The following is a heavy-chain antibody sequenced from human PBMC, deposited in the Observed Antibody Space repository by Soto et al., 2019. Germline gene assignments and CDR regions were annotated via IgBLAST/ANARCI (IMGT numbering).Heavy chain of an antibody. CDR3: ARGVITNQFDY. V-gene: IGHV3-48*01. D-gene: IGHD3-3*01. Sequence: GGFLRLSCAASGIIFSTYSMNWVRQAPGKGLEWVSYISGDSGTTIFYADSVKGRFTISRDNAENSRYLQMKSLRAEDTAVYYCARGVITNQFDYWGQGTLVTVSS. CDR1: GIIFSTYS. CDR2: ISGDSGTTI. J-gene: IGHJ4*02.